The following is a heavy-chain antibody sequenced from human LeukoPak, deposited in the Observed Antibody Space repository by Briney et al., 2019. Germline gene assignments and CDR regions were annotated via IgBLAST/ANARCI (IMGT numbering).Heavy chain of an antibody. Sequence: GGSLRLSCAASGFTFSSYAMSWVRQAPGKGLEWVSAISGSGGSTCYADSVKGRFTISRDNSKNTLYLQMNSLRAEDTAVYYCAKRYGSGSYYFDYWGQGTLVTVSS. CDR2: ISGSGGST. D-gene: IGHD3-10*01. CDR1: GFTFSSYA. CDR3: AKRYGSGSYYFDY. J-gene: IGHJ4*02. V-gene: IGHV3-23*01.